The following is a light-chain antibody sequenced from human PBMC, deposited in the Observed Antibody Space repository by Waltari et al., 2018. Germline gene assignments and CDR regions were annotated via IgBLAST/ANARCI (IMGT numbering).Light chain of an antibody. V-gene: IGLV1-44*01. CDR1: RFNIRSNA. CDR2: SND. CDR3: AAWDDSLNGHWV. J-gene: IGLJ3*02. Sequence: QSVLTQPPSASGTPGQRVTISCSGSRFNIRSNAVNWYQQLPGTAPKLLIYSNDQRPSRVPDRFSGSSSVTSASLAIIGLQSEDEADYYCAAWDDSLNGHWVFGGGTKLTVL.